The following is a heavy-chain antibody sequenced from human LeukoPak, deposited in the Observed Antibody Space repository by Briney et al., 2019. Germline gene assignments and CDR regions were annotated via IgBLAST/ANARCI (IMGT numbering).Heavy chain of an antibody. J-gene: IGHJ3*01. CDR3: ARHITVTYDAFDL. Sequence: SETLSLTCTVSGDSFNSYYWNGIRQPPGKGLEWIGYGHYTGSTYKNPSLNSRVAFSVDTSKNQFSLKLSSVTAADTAVYYCARHITVTYDAFDLWGRGTMVTVSS. D-gene: IGHD6-19*01. CDR2: GHYTGST. V-gene: IGHV4-59*08. CDR1: GDSFNSYY.